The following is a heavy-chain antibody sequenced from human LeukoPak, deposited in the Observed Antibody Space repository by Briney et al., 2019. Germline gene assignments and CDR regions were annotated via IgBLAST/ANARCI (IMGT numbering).Heavy chain of an antibody. V-gene: IGHV4-30-4*08. D-gene: IGHD3-10*01. J-gene: IGHJ4*02. CDR2: IYYSGST. CDR1: GGSISSSSYY. CDR3: ARVQGFGELSLIFDY. Sequence: SETLSLTCTVSGGSISSSSYYWGWIRQPPGKGLEWIGYIYYSGSTYYNPSLKSRVTISVDTSKNQFSLKLSSVTAADTAVYYCARVQGFGELSLIFDYWGQGTLVTVSS.